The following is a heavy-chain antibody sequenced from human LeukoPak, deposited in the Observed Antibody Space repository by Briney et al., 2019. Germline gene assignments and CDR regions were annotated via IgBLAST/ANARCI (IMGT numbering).Heavy chain of an antibody. CDR3: AKDRGWFGETMDHY. CDR1: GFTFSSYG. CDR2: IWYDGSNK. V-gene: IGHV3-33*06. Sequence: PGRSLRLSCAASGFTFSSYGMHWVRQAPGKGLEWVAVIWYDGSNKYYADSVKGRFTISRDNSKNTLYLQMNSLRAEDTAVYYCAKDRGWFGETMDHYWGQGTLVTVSS. J-gene: IGHJ4*02. D-gene: IGHD3-10*01.